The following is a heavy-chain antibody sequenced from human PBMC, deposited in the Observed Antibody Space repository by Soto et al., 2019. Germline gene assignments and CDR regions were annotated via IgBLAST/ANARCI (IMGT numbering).Heavy chain of an antibody. V-gene: IGHV2-5*02. J-gene: IGHJ4*02. Sequence: QITLKESGPTLVKPTQTLTLTCTFSGFSLSNSGVGVGWIRQPPGKALEWLALIYWDDDKRYSPSLKSRLTTTNDTSNNHAVLTLTNMDPVDTATYYCAPRLFYGGNSDVDYWGQGTLVTVSS. CDR3: APRLFYGGNSDVDY. D-gene: IGHD2-21*02. CDR1: GFSLSNSGVG. CDR2: IYWDDDK.